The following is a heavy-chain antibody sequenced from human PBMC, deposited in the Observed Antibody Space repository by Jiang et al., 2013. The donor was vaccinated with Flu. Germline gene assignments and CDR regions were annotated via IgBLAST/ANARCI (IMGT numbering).Heavy chain of an antibody. CDR3: ARVAHLWASVY. CDR1: GDSMSSATYY. J-gene: IGHJ4*02. Sequence: GPGLVKPSETLSLTCTVSGDSMSSATYYWSWIRQPPGKGLEWIGYIFYSGSTTYNPSLKSRVTMSVDTSRNQFSLKLHSVTAEDTAVYYCARVAHLWASVYWGQGTLVAVSS. V-gene: IGHV4-61*01. D-gene: IGHD5-18*01. CDR2: IFYSGST.